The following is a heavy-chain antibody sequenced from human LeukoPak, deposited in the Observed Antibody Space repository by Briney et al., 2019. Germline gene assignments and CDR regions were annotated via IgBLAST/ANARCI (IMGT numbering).Heavy chain of an antibody. Sequence: SETLSLTCTVSGGSISSYYWSWIRQPPGKGLEWIGYIYYSGSTNYNPSLKSRVTISVDTSKNQFSLKLSSVTAADTAVYYCASSREFLEWLLPPFDYWGQGTLVTVSS. CDR1: GGSISSYY. V-gene: IGHV4-59*01. CDR2: IYYSGST. J-gene: IGHJ4*02. CDR3: ASSREFLEWLLPPFDY. D-gene: IGHD3-3*01.